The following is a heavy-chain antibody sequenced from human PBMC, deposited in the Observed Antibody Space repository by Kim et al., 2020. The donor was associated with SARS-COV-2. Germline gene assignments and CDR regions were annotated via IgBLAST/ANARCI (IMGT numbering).Heavy chain of an antibody. D-gene: IGHD4-4*01. CDR1: GFPFTTYN. Sequence: GGSLRLSCAASGFPFTTYNMTWVRQAAGKGLEWVANIRSDGSERSYVDSVKGRFTISRDNAKSSVYLQMNSLRGEDTAVYYCARGGGQDYSIWGQGTLVT. V-gene: IGHV3-7*01. CDR3: ARGGGQDYSI. J-gene: IGHJ4*02. CDR2: IRSDGSER.